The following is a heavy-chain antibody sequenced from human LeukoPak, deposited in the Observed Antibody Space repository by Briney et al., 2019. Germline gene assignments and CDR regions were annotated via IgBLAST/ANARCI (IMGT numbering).Heavy chain of an antibody. J-gene: IGHJ5*02. V-gene: IGHV4-59*01. CDR3: ARNLYSSSSRWLDP. CDR1: GGSISSYY. CDR2: IYYSGST. D-gene: IGHD6-6*01. Sequence: PSETLSLTCTVSGGSISSYYWSWIRQPPGKGLEWIGYIYYSGSTNYNPSLKSRVTISVDTSKNQFSLKLSSVTAADTAVYYCARNLYSSSSRWLDPWGQGTLVTVSS.